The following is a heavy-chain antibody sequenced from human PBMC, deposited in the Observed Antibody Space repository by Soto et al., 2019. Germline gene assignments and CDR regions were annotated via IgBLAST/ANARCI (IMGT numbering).Heavy chain of an antibody. J-gene: IGHJ4*02. CDR3: ARGLGVTIFGVVFKGVLDY. CDR2: ISAYNGNT. D-gene: IGHD3-3*01. CDR1: GYTFTSYG. V-gene: IGHV1-18*04. Sequence: QVQLVQSGAEVKKPGASVKVSCKASGYTFTSYGISWVRQAPGQGLEWMGWISAYNGNTNYAQKLQGRVNMTTDTSTSTAYMELRSLRSDDTAVYYCARGLGVTIFGVVFKGVLDYWGQGTLVTVSS.